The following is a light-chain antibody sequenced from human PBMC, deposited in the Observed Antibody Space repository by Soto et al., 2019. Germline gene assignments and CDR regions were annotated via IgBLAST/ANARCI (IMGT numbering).Light chain of an antibody. CDR3: QQYYSART. Sequence: DIVMTQSPDSLAVSLDERATINCKSSQSVLHSSNNKNYLAWYQQKPGQPPKLLIYWASTRESGVPDRFSGSGSGTDFTLTISSLQAEDVAVYYCQQYYSARTFGQGTKLEIK. CDR1: QSVLHSSNNKNY. CDR2: WAS. V-gene: IGKV4-1*01. J-gene: IGKJ2*02.